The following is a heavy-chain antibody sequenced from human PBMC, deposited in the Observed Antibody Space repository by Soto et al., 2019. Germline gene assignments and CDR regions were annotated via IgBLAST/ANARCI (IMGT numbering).Heavy chain of an antibody. D-gene: IGHD2-15*01. V-gene: IGHV2-5*02. Sequence: QITLKESGPTLVKPTQTLTLTCSISGLSPSTSGVGVGWIRQPPGKSLEWLALIYWDDGQRYNPSLETRLTITKDNFRSQVVLTMPNMDHVDTATYYCAHSHCTGGTCYLFDYWGQGTLVTVSS. CDR1: GLSPSTSGVG. J-gene: IGHJ4*02. CDR2: IYWDDGQ. CDR3: AHSHCTGGTCYLFDY.